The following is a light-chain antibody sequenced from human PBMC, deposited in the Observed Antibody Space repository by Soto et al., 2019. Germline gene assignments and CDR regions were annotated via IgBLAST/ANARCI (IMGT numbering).Light chain of an antibody. Sequence: QSALTQPASVSGSPGQSITISCTGTSGDIGSNYVSWYQQLPGTAPKLLIYDNNKRPSGIPDRFSGSKSGTSATLGIAGLQTGDESDYFCGTWDNGLSAGVFGGGTKLTVL. CDR3: GTWDNGLSAGV. CDR1: SGDIGSNY. CDR2: DNN. J-gene: IGLJ2*01. V-gene: IGLV1-51*01.